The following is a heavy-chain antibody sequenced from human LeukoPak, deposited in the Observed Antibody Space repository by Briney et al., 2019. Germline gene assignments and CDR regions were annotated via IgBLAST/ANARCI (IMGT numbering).Heavy chain of an antibody. V-gene: IGHV1-69*05. CDR2: IIPIFGTA. CDR1: GGTFSSYA. CDR3: AREGEELLRRWWFDP. D-gene: IGHD3-10*01. Sequence: SVKVSCKASGGTFSSYAISWVRQAPGQGLEWMGGIIPIFGTANYAQKFQGRVTITTDESTGTAYMELSSLRSEDTAVYYCAREGEELLRRWWFDPWGQGTLVTVSS. J-gene: IGHJ5*02.